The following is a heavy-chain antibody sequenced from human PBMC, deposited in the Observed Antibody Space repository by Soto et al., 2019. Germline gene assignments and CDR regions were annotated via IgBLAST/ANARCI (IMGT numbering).Heavy chain of an antibody. V-gene: IGHV4-34*01. Sequence: QVQLEQWGAGLLKPSETLSLTCAVYGGSFSGYYWSWIRQPPGKGLEWLGEINHSAITDYNPSLKSRVTISIDTSKNQFSLKLASVTAADTAVYYCAIGPRMWLPGGGYWGQGTLVTVSS. CDR2: INHSAIT. D-gene: IGHD6-19*01. CDR3: AIGPRMWLPGGGY. J-gene: IGHJ4*02. CDR1: GGSFSGYY.